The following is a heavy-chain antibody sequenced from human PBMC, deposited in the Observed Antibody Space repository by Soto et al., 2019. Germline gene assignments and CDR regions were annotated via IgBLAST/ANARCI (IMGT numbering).Heavy chain of an antibody. J-gene: IGHJ6*01. V-gene: IGHV1-69*13. D-gene: IGHD6-6*01. CDR3: ARHRGRGSSFGYYYYGMDV. CDR2: IIPIIGKT. Sequence: SSVKVSGNASAYTFTSHSIRWVRQAPGQGLERMGGIIPIIGKTNYAQKLQGRVTMTADESTSTAYMELSSLRSEDTAVYYRARHRGRGSSFGYYYYGMDVWGQGTTVT. CDR1: AYTFTSHS.